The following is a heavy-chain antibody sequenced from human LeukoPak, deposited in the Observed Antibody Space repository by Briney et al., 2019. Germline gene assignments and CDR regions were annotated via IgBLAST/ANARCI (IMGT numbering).Heavy chain of an antibody. J-gene: IGHJ4*02. CDR3: ARVSVAGTGPDY. V-gene: IGHV4-61*01. D-gene: IGHD6-13*01. CDR2: FSYNVHS. CDR1: GGPVSSSNYY. Sequence: PSETLSLTCTVSGGPVSSSNYYCSWIRQPPGKGLEWVGFFSYNVHSDYNPSLKSRVTISVDTSKNQFSLRLSSVTAADTAIYYCARVSVAGTGPDYWGQGTLVTVSS.